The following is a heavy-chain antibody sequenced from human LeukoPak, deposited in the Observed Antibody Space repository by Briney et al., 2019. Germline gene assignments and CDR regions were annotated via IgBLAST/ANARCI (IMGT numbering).Heavy chain of an antibody. Sequence: GGSLRLSCAASGFTFSCYGMHWVRQAPGKGLEWVAVISYDGSNKYYADSVKGRFTISRDNSKNTLYLQMNSLRAEDTAVYSCAKPTHILLWFGELLGGFDYWGQGTLVTVSS. J-gene: IGHJ4*02. D-gene: IGHD3-10*01. CDR1: GFTFSCYG. V-gene: IGHV3-30*18. CDR2: ISYDGSNK. CDR3: AKPTHILLWFGELLGGFDY.